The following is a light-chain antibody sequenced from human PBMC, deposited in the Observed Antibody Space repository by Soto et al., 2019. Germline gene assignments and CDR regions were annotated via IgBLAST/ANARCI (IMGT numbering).Light chain of an antibody. CDR1: QSVTSHY. CDR3: QHYVTSLTT. Sequence: EIVLTQSPGTLSLSPWERATLSLWASQSVTSHYLAWYQQKPGQAPRLLIFGASIRVTGIPDRFIGSGSGTDFTLTISRLEPEDFAVYYCQHYVTSLTTFGQGTKVDIK. V-gene: IGKV3-20*01. CDR2: GAS. J-gene: IGKJ1*01.